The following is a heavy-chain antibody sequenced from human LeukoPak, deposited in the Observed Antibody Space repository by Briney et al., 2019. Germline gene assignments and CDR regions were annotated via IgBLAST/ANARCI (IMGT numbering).Heavy chain of an antibody. CDR3: ARVARLRFYYYYGMDV. J-gene: IGHJ6*02. V-gene: IGHV1-8*01. CDR2: MNPNSGNT. D-gene: IGHD3-3*01. Sequence: ASVKVSCKASGYTFTSYDINWVRQATGQGLEWMGWMNPNSGNTGYVQKFQGRVTMTRNTSISTAYMELSSPRSEDTAVYYCARVARLRFYYYYGMDVWGQGTTVTVSS. CDR1: GYTFTSYD.